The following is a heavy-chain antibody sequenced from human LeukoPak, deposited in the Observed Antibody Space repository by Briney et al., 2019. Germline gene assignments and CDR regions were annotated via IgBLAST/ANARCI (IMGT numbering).Heavy chain of an antibody. CDR1: GFTFSSYS. Sequence: GGSLRLSCAASGFTFSSYSMNWVRQAPGKGLEWVSSISSSSSYIYYADSVKGRFTISRDNSKNTLYLQMNSLRAEDTAVYYCAKGGYDFWSGYYINSDYYYYGMDVWGQGTTVTVSS. CDR3: AKGGYDFWSGYYINSDYYYYGMDV. D-gene: IGHD3-3*01. J-gene: IGHJ6*02. V-gene: IGHV3-21*04. CDR2: ISSSSSYI.